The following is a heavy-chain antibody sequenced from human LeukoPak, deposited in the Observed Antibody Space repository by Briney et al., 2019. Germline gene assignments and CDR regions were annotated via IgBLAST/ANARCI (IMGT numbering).Heavy chain of an antibody. J-gene: IGHJ4*02. V-gene: IGHV4-61*10. Sequence: SQTLSLTCTVSGNSISSGDYYWSWIRQPAGKGLEWIGFIYYTGFTIYNPSLKSRVTISVDTSKNQFSLKLSSVTAADTAVYYCATRRGSGSSGYFDYWGQGTLVTVSS. CDR3: ATRRGSGSSGYFDY. CDR1: GNSISSGDYY. D-gene: IGHD1-26*01. CDR2: IYYTGFT.